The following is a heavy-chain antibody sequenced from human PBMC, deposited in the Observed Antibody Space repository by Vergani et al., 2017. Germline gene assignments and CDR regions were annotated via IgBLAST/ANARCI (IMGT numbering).Heavy chain of an antibody. CDR3: ARVGSGGSCSDY. V-gene: IGHV3-21*01. J-gene: IGHJ4*02. D-gene: IGHD2-15*01. CDR2: IGSSSSYI. CDR1: GFTFSSYS. Sequence: EVQLVESGGGLVKPGGSLRLSCAASGFTFSSYSMNWVRQAPGKGLEWVSSIGSSSSYIYYADSVKGRFTISRDNAKNSLYLQMNSLRAEDTAVYYCARVGSGGSCSDYWGQGTLVTVSS.